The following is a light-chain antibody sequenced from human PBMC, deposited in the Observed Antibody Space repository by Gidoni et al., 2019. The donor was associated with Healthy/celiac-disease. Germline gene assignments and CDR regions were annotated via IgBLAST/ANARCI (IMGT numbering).Light chain of an antibody. Sequence: QSALTQPASVSGSPGQSIPISCTGTNSDVGGYNYVSWYQQHPGKAPKLMIYEVSNRPSGVSNRLSGSKSGNTASLTISGLQAEDEADYYCSSYTTSTPHVLFGGGTKLTVL. V-gene: IGLV2-14*01. CDR3: SSYTTSTPHVL. CDR2: EVS. CDR1: NSDVGGYNY. J-gene: IGLJ2*01.